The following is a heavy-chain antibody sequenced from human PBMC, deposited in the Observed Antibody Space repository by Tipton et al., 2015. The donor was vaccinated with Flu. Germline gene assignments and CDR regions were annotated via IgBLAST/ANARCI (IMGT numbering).Heavy chain of an antibody. V-gene: IGHV4-38-2*01. CDR1: GYSISSGYY. CDR2: VSHSGST. Sequence: LRLSCGVSGYSISSGYYWGWIRQPPGKGLEWIGSVSHSGSTYYSPSLKSRITISVDTFKTQFFLRLSSVTAADTAVYYCVRSGEHTSLYVDFFQQWGQGTLVTVSS. CDR3: VRSGEHTSLYVDFFQQ. D-gene: IGHD3-9*01. J-gene: IGHJ1*01.